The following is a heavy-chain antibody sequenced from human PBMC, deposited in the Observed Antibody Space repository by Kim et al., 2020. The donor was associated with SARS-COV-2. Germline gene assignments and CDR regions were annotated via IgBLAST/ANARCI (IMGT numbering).Heavy chain of an antibody. V-gene: IGHV4-39*01. Sequence: TPSLTSRVTISVDTSKNQFSLKLSSVTAADTAVYYCARWSYGSGSFDDYWGQGTLVTVSS. J-gene: IGHJ4*02. D-gene: IGHD3-10*01. CDR3: ARWSYGSGSFDDY.